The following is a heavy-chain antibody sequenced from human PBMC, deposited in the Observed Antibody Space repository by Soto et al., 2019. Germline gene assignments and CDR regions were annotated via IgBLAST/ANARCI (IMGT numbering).Heavy chain of an antibody. J-gene: IGHJ4*02. CDR1: GYSFTSYC. V-gene: IGHV1-18*04. Sequence: ASVKVSCKASGYSFTSYCMSWVRQAPGQGPEWMGWISGHNGNTNHPQSLQGRVTMTTDTSRNTAYMELRSLRSDDTAVYYCARHRFNYYDDTVYYYFDYWGQGTLVTVSS. CDR3: ARHRFNYYDDTVYYYFDY. CDR2: ISGHNGNT. D-gene: IGHD3-22*01.